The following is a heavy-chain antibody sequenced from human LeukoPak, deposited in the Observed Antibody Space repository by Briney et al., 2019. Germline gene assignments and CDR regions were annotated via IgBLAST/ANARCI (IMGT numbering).Heavy chain of an antibody. Sequence: GALRLSCAASGFTFSSYAMHWVRQAPGKGLEWVAVISYDGSNKYYADSVKGRFTISRDNSKNTLYLQMNSLRAEDTAVYYCARDGTHQLLLRWFDPWGQGTLVTVSS. D-gene: IGHD2-2*01. V-gene: IGHV3-30*04. CDR2: ISYDGSNK. CDR1: GFTFSSYA. CDR3: ARDGTHQLLLRWFDP. J-gene: IGHJ5*02.